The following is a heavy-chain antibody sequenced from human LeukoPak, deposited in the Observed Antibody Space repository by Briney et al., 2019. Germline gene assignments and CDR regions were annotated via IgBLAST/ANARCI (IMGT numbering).Heavy chain of an antibody. CDR2: INPNSGGT. CDR3: ARNGERGPNYYYGMDV. Sequence: ASVKVSCKASGYTFTGYYMHWVRQAPGQGLEWMGWINPNSGGTNYAQKFQGWVTMTRDTSISTAYMELSRLRSDDTAVYYCARNGERGPNYYYGMDVWGQGTTVTVSS. V-gene: IGHV1-2*04. J-gene: IGHJ6*02. D-gene: IGHD1-1*01. CDR1: GYTFTGYY.